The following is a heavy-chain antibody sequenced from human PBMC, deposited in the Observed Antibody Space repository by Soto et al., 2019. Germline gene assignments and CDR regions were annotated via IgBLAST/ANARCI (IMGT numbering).Heavy chain of an antibody. J-gene: IGHJ5*02. CDR1: GFTFSSYS. D-gene: IGHD6-6*01. Sequence: QAGGSLRLSCAASGFTFSSYSMNWVRQAPGRGLEWVSYISSSSSTIYYADSVKGRFTISRDNAKNSLYLQMNSLRDEDTAVYYCARASIRGSSFTPLPLEFDPWGQGTLVTVSS. V-gene: IGHV3-48*02. CDR2: ISSSSSTI. CDR3: ARASIRGSSFTPLPLEFDP.